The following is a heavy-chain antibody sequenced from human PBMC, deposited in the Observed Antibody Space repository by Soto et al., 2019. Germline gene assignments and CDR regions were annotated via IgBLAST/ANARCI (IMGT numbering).Heavy chain of an antibody. D-gene: IGHD5-18*01. CDR1: CYTFTSYG. CDR2: MNPNSGNT. V-gene: IGHV1-8*02. Sequence: ASVKVSFKASCYTFTSYGLSCLRQATGQGLEWMGWMNPNSGNTGYAQKFQGRVTMTRNTSISTAYMELSSLRSEDTAVYYCAGAMDDYYYYGMDVWGQGTTVTVSS. J-gene: IGHJ6*02. CDR3: AGAMDDYYYYGMDV.